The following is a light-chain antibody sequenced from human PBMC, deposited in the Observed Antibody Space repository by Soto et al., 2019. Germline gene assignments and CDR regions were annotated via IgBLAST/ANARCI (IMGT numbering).Light chain of an antibody. Sequence: EFVLTQSPGTLSLSPEERATLSCRASESVSNNFLAWYQQKPGQAPRLLIYGASTRAPGIPDRFTGSGSGADFTLTISRLEPEDFAVYYCQQYASSLSFTFGPGTKVDIK. CDR1: ESVSNNF. V-gene: IGKV3-20*01. J-gene: IGKJ3*01. CDR2: GAS. CDR3: QQYASSLSFT.